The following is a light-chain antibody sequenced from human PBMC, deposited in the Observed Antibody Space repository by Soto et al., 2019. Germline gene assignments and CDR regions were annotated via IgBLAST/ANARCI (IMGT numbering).Light chain of an antibody. CDR3: QQYNSYSRT. Sequence: DIQMTQTPSALPAWVGGRVRMTCRASQSISSWLAWYQQKPGKAPNLLIYDASSLESGVPSRFSGSGSGAEFTITISSLQPDDFATYYCQQYNSYSRTFGQGTKVDIK. CDR1: QSISSW. J-gene: IGKJ1*01. CDR2: DAS. V-gene: IGKV1-5*01.